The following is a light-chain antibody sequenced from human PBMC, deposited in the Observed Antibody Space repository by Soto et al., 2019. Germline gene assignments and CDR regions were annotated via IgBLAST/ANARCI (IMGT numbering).Light chain of an antibody. J-gene: IGKJ1*01. CDR1: QSISDT. V-gene: IGKV3-15*01. CDR2: GAS. CDR3: QQYDNWPWT. Sequence: EIVMTQSPATLSVSPGGRATLSCRASQSISDTLAWYQLKPGQAPRLLIYGASSRVTGFPARFSGSGSGTDFTLTISSLQSDDFAVYHCQQYDNWPWTFGQGTKVEIK.